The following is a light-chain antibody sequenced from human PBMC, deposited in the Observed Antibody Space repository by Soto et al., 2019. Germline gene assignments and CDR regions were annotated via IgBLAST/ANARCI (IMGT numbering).Light chain of an antibody. J-gene: IGLJ1*01. Sequence: QSALTQPASVSGSPGQSITISCTGTSSDVGGYNYVSWYQQHPGKAPKLMIYEVSNRPSGVSNRFSGSKSGNTASLTISGLQAEDADDYYCSSYTSIITLYVFGSGTKSPS. CDR3: SSYTSIITLYV. V-gene: IGLV2-14*01. CDR2: EVS. CDR1: SSDVGGYNY.